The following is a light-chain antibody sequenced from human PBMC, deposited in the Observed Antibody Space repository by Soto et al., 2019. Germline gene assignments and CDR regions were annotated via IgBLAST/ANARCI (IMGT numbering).Light chain of an antibody. CDR2: GAS. CDR1: QSVSSN. CDR3: QQYNNWPGT. Sequence: EIVMTQSPATLSVSPGERATLSCRASQSVSSNLAWYQQKPGQAPRLLIYGASTRATGIPARFSGSGSGTGVTLTISSLQSEDFAVYYCQQYNNWPGTFGQGTKVEIK. V-gene: IGKV3-15*01. J-gene: IGKJ1*01.